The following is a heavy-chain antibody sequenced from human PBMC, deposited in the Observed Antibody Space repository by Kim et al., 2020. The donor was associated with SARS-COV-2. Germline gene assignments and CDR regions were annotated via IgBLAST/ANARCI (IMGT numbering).Heavy chain of an antibody. Sequence: SETLSLTCAVSGGSISSSNWWSWVRQPPGKGLEWIGEIYHSGSTNYNPSLKSRVTISVDKSKNQFSLKLSSVTAADTAVYYCARDQGYSSSWYRGRWFDPWGQGTLVTVSS. D-gene: IGHD6-13*01. J-gene: IGHJ5*02. CDR2: IYHSGST. V-gene: IGHV4-4*02. CDR3: ARDQGYSSSWYRGRWFDP. CDR1: GGSISSSNW.